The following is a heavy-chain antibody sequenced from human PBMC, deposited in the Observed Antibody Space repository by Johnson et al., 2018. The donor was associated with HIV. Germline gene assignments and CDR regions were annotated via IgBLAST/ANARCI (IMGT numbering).Heavy chain of an antibody. CDR2: ISYDGSNK. CDR3: AKEEGLAAAGTGEAFDI. J-gene: IGHJ3*02. D-gene: IGHD6-13*01. CDR1: GFTFSNAW. V-gene: IGHV3-30*18. Sequence: QVQLVESGGGLVKPGGSLRLSCAASGFTFSNAWMSWVRQAPGKGLEWVAVISYDGSNKFYADSVKGRFTVSRDNSKNTLYLQMNSLRAEDTAVYYCAKEEGLAAAGTGEAFDIWGQGTMVTVSS.